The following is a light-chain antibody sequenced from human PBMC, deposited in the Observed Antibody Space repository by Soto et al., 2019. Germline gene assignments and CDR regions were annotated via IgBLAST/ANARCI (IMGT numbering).Light chain of an antibody. Sequence: QSVLTQPPSVSAAPGQQVTISCSGGSSNIGNNYVSWYQQLPGTAPKLLIYDNNKRPSGIPDRFSGSKSGTSATLGITGLQTGDEADYYCGTWDSSLSAWVFGGGTKLTVL. CDR3: GTWDSSLSAWV. V-gene: IGLV1-51*01. J-gene: IGLJ3*02. CDR2: DNN. CDR1: SSNIGNNY.